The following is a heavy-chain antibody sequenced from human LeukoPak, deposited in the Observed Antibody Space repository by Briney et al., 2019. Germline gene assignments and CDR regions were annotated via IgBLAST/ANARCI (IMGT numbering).Heavy chain of an antibody. D-gene: IGHD3-10*01. J-gene: IGHJ5*02. Sequence: SGGSLRLSCTASKFTFSTYNLNWVRQAPGKGLEWISYISSGSNTIYYADSVKGRFTISRDNAKSSLYLQMNSLRAEDTAVYYCARAGLMVRGVYNWFDPWGQGTLVSVSS. CDR3: ARAGLMVRGVYNWFDP. V-gene: IGHV3-48*01. CDR1: KFTFSTYN. CDR2: ISSGSNTI.